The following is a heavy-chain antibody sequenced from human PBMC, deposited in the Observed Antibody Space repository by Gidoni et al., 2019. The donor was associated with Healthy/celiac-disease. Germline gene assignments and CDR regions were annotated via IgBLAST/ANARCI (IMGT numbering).Heavy chain of an antibody. D-gene: IGHD1-26*01. CDR3: AKDESGSYYGWFDP. V-gene: IGHV3-30*18. CDR2: ISYDGSNK. Sequence: QVQLVESGGGVVQPGRSLRLSCAASGFTFSSYGMHWVRQAPGKGLEWVAVISYDGSNKYYADSVKGRFTISRDNSKNTLYLQMNSLRAEDTAVYYCAKDESGSYYGWFDPWGQGTLVTVSS. J-gene: IGHJ5*02. CDR1: GFTFSSYG.